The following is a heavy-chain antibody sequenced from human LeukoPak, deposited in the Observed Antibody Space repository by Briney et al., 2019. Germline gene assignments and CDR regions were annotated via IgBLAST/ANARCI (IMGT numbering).Heavy chain of an antibody. CDR1: GFTFSSYW. CDR2: IKQDGSEK. J-gene: IGHJ4*02. D-gene: IGHD3-22*01. CDR3: ARGPYDSGGYRFDY. V-gene: IGHV3-7*04. Sequence: GGSLRLSCAASGFTFSSYWMSWVRQAPGKGLEWVANIKQDGSEKYYVDSVKGRFTISRDNAKNSLYLQMNSLRAEDTAAYYCARGPYDSGGYRFDYWGQGTLVTVS.